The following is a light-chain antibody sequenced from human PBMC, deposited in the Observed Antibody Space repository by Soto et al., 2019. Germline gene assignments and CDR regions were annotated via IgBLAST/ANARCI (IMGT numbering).Light chain of an antibody. CDR3: QQRSNWPPSIT. CDR2: DAS. J-gene: IGKJ5*01. V-gene: IGKV3-11*01. CDR1: QSVSSY. Sequence: IVLAQSTATRSLSPGESAPLSCRAIQSVSSYLAWYQQKPGQAPRLLIYDASNRATGIPARFSGSGSGTDFTLTISSLEPEDFAVYYCQQRSNWPPSITSGQGTRLEIK.